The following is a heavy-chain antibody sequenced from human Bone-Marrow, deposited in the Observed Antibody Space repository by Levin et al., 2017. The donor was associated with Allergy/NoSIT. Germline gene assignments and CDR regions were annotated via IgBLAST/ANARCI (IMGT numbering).Heavy chain of an antibody. D-gene: IGHD3/OR15-3a*01. Sequence: LTGGSLRLSCAASGFIFSSSAMSWVRQAPGKGLEWVSSISGSDDSTYYKESVKGRLTISRDNSKDTIYLQMNNLRAEDTATYYCAKVRRGLDAFDVWGQGTMVTVSS. CDR2: ISGSDDST. J-gene: IGHJ3*01. CDR1: GFIFSSSA. CDR3: AKVRRGLDAFDV. V-gene: IGHV3-23*01.